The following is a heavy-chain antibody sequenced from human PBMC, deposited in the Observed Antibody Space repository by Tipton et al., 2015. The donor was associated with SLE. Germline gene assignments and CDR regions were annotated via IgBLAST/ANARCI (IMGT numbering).Heavy chain of an antibody. V-gene: IGHV4-39*07. Sequence: TLSLTCTVSGGSISSGGYYWGWIRQPPGKGLEWIGSIYHSGSTYYNPSLKSRVTISVDTSKNQFSLKLSSVTAADTAVYYCARGGGYCSSTSCPGAFDIWGQGTMVTVSS. J-gene: IGHJ3*02. CDR2: IYHSGST. CDR3: ARGGGYCSSTSCPGAFDI. D-gene: IGHD2-2*01. CDR1: GGSISSGGYY.